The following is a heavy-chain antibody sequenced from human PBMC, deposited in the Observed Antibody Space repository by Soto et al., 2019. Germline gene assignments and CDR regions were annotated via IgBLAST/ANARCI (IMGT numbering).Heavy chain of an antibody. Sequence: QVQLQESGPGLVKPSQTLSLTCTVSGGSISSGGYYWSWIRQHPGKGLEWIGYIYYSGSTYYNPSIQSGDTVSVDTSKNQSSLKLSSVTAADTGVYYCARAAKAAVVGGMDVWGQGTTGSVS. J-gene: IGHJ6*02. CDR1: GGSISSGGYY. CDR3: ARAAKAAVVGGMDV. V-gene: IGHV4-31*03. D-gene: IGHD2-15*01. CDR2: IYYSGST.